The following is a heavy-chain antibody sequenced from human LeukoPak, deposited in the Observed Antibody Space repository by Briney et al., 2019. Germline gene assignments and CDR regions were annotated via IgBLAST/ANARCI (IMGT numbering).Heavy chain of an antibody. D-gene: IGHD3-10*01. J-gene: IGHJ3*02. CDR3: ARCVTMVRGVITCAFDI. Sequence: GESLQISCQGSGYSFTSYWISWVRPMPGKGLEWMGRIDPSDSYTNYSPSFQGHVTISADKSISTAYLQWSSLKASDTAMYYCARCVTMVRGVITCAFDIWGQGTMVTVSS. CDR2: IDPSDSYT. V-gene: IGHV5-10-1*01. CDR1: GYSFTSYW.